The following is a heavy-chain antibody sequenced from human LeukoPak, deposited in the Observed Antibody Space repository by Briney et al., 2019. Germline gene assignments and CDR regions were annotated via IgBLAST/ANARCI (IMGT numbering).Heavy chain of an antibody. V-gene: IGHV3-23*01. CDR1: GFTFSSYA. CDR3: AKGGSSWSSFDY. J-gene: IGHJ4*02. Sequence: PGGSLRLSCAASGFTFSSYAMSGVRQAPGKGLEWVSAISGSGGSTYYADSVKGRFTISRDNSKNTLYLQMNSLRAEDTAVYYCAKGGSSWSSFDYWGQGTLVTVSS. D-gene: IGHD6-13*01. CDR2: ISGSGGST.